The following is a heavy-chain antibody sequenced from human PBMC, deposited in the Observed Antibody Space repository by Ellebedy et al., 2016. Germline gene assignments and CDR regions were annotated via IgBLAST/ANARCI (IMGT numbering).Heavy chain of an antibody. V-gene: IGHV1-3*01. CDR3: ARETRLLRNGFDY. CDR1: RYTFTSYA. Sequence: ASVKVSXKASRYTFTSYAMHWVRQAPGQRLEWMGWINAGNGNTKYSQKFQGRVTITRDTSASTAYMELSSLRSEDTAVYYCARETRLLRNGFDYWGQGTLVTVSS. D-gene: IGHD3-22*01. J-gene: IGHJ4*02. CDR2: INAGNGNT.